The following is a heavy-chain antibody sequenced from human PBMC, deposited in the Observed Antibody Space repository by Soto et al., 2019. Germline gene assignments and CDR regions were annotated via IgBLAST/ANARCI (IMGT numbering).Heavy chain of an antibody. D-gene: IGHD3-3*01. CDR1: GYTFTSYG. CDR3: ARARYDFWSGYYTDY. J-gene: IGHJ4*02. CDR2: ISAYNGNT. V-gene: IGHV1-18*01. Sequence: ASVKVSCKASGYTFTSYGISWVRQAPGQRLEWMGLISAYNGNTNYAQKLQGRVTMTTDTSTSTAYMELRSLRSDDTAVYYCARARYDFWSGYYTDYWGQGTLVTVSS.